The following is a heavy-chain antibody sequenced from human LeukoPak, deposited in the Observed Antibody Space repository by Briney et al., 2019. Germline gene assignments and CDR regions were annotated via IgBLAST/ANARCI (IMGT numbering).Heavy chain of an antibody. D-gene: IGHD6-19*01. J-gene: IGHJ4*02. CDR3: AKADDVLIAVAGLFDY. V-gene: IGHV3-23*01. CDR2: ISGTGGST. Sequence: GGSLRLSCAASGFTFSDYYMSWVRQAPGKGLEWGSGISGTGGSTYFADSVKGRFTISRDNSKNTLYLHMNSLRAEDTAVYYCAKADDVLIAVAGLFDYWGQGTLVTVSS. CDR1: GFTFSDYY.